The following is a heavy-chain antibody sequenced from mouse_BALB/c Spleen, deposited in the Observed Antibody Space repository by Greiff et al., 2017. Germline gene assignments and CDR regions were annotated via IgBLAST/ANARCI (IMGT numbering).Heavy chain of an antibody. D-gene: IGHD2-2*01. J-gene: IGHJ4*01. V-gene: IGHV7-3*02. CDR2: IRNKANGYTT. Sequence: EVQGVESGGGLVQPGGSLRLYCATSGFTFTDYYMSWVRQPPGKALEWLGFIRNKANGYTTEYSASVKGRFTISRDNSQSILYLQMNTLRAEDSATYYCARDGYGDYYAMDYWGQGTSVTVSS. CDR3: ARDGYGDYYAMDY. CDR1: GFTFTDYY.